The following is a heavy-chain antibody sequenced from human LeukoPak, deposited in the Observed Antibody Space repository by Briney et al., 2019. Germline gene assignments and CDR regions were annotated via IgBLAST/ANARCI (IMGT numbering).Heavy chain of an antibody. CDR2: ISSSGSTI. J-gene: IGHJ6*04. V-gene: IGHV3-48*03. CDR3: AELGITMIGGV. Sequence: GGSLRLSCAASGFTFSSYEMNWVRQAPGKGLEWVSYISSSGSTIYYADSVKGRFTISRDNAKNSVYLQMKSLRAEDTAVYYCAELGITMIGGVWGKGTTVTISS. D-gene: IGHD3-10*02. CDR1: GFTFSSYE.